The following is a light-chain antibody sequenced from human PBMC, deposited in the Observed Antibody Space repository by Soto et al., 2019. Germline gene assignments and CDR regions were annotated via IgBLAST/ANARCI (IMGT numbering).Light chain of an antibody. J-gene: IGKJ2*01. CDR3: QQYNTWRYT. CDR2: AAS. V-gene: IGKV3-15*01. CDR1: YSVGSN. Sequence: EIVMTQSPATLSVSPGERATLSCRASYSVGSNLAWYQQKPGQAPRLLIYAASTRATGIPARFSGSGSGTEFTLTISSLQSEDFAVYHCQQYNTWRYTFVQGTKLEIK.